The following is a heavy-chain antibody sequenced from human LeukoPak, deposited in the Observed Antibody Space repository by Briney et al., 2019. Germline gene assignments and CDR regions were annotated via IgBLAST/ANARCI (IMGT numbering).Heavy chain of an antibody. V-gene: IGHV1-69*04. CDR1: GGTFSSYV. CDR3: AREDGVEQPGMDV. D-gene: IGHD1/OR15-1a*01. CDR2: IIPIFGIA. J-gene: IGHJ6*02. Sequence: ASVNDSCKASGGTFSSYVISSVRQATGHEVEWMGRIIPIFGIANYAQKLQGRVTITADKSTSAAYMELSRLRSEDTAVYYCAREDGVEQPGMDVWGQGTTVTVS.